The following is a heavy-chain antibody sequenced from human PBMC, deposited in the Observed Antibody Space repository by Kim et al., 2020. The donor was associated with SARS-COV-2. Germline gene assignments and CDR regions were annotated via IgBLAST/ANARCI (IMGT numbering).Heavy chain of an antibody. CDR2: IYHSGST. Sequence: SETLSLTCAVSGGSISSSNWWSWVRQPPGKGLEWIGEIYHSGSTNYNPSLKSRVTISVDKSKNQFSLKLSSVTAADTAVYYCASSYYDFWSGYYYVTPFDYWGQGTLVTVSS. J-gene: IGHJ4*02. CDR1: GGSISSSNW. D-gene: IGHD3-3*01. CDR3: ASSYYDFWSGYYYVTPFDY. V-gene: IGHV4-4*02.